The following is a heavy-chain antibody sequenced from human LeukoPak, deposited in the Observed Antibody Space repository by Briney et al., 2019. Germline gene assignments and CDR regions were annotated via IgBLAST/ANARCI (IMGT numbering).Heavy chain of an antibody. CDR2: ISSSSSYI. Sequence: PGGSLRLSCAASGLTFSSYSMNWVRQAPGKGLEWVSSISSSSSYIYYADSVKGRFTISRDNAKNSLYLQMNSLRAEDTAVYYCARDAYPLDTDMDVWGKGTTVTISS. D-gene: IGHD2-2*02. V-gene: IGHV3-21*01. J-gene: IGHJ6*03. CDR1: GLTFSSYS. CDR3: ARDAYPLDTDMDV.